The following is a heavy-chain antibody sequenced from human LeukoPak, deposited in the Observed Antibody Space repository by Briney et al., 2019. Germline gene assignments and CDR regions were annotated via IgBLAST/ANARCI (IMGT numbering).Heavy chain of an antibody. Sequence: RGESLKISCKCSGYSFTSYWIGWVRQMPGKGLEWMGIIYPGDSDTRYSPSFQGQVTIADDKSISPAYLQWSSLKASHPALYYCARSLGDYYYGMDVWGKGTTVPVSS. CDR2: IYPGDSDT. CDR1: GYSFTSYW. CDR3: ARSLGDYYYGMDV. D-gene: IGHD3-16*01. J-gene: IGHJ6*04. V-gene: IGHV5-51*01.